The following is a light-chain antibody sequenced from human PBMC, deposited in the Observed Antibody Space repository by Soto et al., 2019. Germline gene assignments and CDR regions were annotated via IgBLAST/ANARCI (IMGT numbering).Light chain of an antibody. V-gene: IGLV2-14*01. CDR1: SSDVGAYNY. CDR3: SSYTRSRTYV. Sequence: QSALTQPASVSGSPGQSITISCTGTSSDVGAYNYVSWFQQHPGKAPKLLIYEVSNRPSGVSYRFSGSKSGSTASRTISGLQAEDEADYYCSSYTRSRTYVFGTGTKLTVL. CDR2: EVS. J-gene: IGLJ1*01.